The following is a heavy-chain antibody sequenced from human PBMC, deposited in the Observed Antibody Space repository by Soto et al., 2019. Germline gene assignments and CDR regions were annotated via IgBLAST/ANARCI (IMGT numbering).Heavy chain of an antibody. D-gene: IGHD3-3*01. V-gene: IGHV3-74*01. CDR3: TRAYYEFRSSPENY. CDR2: INTDGTTT. CDR1: GFTFINYW. Sequence: PGGSLTLSCAPCGFTFINYWMHSVRRAPGKGLVWGSRINTDGTTTRYTDSVKGRFTIARDNAENRLYMQMNSLRAQDTDIYSCTRAYYEFRSSPENYWGQGTLVTVSS. J-gene: IGHJ4*02.